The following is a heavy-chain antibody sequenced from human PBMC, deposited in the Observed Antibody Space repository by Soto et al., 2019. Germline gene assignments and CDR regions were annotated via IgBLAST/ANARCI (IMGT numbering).Heavy chain of an antibody. V-gene: IGHV3-48*02. J-gene: IGHJ5*02. CDR1: GFTFSRYS. CDR2: ISIGATTI. D-gene: IGHD2-8*01. Sequence: PGGSLRLSCAASGFTFSRYSMSWVRQAPGKGLEWVSYISIGATTIFYADSVKGRFTISRDNAKNSLYLQMNSLRDEDTAVYYCARDNGMAGSFDPWGQGTLVTVSS. CDR3: ARDNGMAGSFDP.